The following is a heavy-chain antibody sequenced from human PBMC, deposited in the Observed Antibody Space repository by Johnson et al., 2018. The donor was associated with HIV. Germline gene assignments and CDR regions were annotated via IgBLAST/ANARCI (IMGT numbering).Heavy chain of an antibody. CDR3: AKNVLFQFVGGLEAFDI. D-gene: IGHD6-6*01. CDR1: GFTFRDHY. Sequence: QVQLVESGGGLVKPGGPLRLSCAASGFTFRDHYMSWIRQAPGKGLEWVADISTSGSTIYYADSVKGRFTISRDNAKNSLYLQMNSLRAEDTAVYYCAKNVLFQFVGGLEAFDIWGQGTMVTVSS. CDR2: ISTSGSTI. V-gene: IGHV3-11*04. J-gene: IGHJ3*02.